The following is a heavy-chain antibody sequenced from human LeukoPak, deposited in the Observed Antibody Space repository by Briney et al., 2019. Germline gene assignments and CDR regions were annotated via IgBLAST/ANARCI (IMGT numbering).Heavy chain of an antibody. CDR3: ARDSIGDDAFDI. V-gene: IGHV4-59*01. CDR2: IYYSGST. J-gene: IGHJ3*02. D-gene: IGHD3-10*01. CDR1: GGSISSYY. Sequence: PSETLSLTCTVSGGSISSYYWSWIRQPPGKGLEWIGYIYYSGSTNYNPSLKSRVTISVDTSKNQFSLKLSSVTAADTAVYYCARDSIGDDAFDIWGQGTMVTVSS.